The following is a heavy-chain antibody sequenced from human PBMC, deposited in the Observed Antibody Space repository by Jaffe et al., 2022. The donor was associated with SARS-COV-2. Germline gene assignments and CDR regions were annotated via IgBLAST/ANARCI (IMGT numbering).Heavy chain of an antibody. D-gene: IGHD4-4*01. Sequence: EVQLVESGGGLVQPGGSLRLSCAASGFSFGSFWMSWVRQSPGKGLEWVANIKQDGSEKHCVDSVKGRFTISRDNAKNSLYLQMNSLRAEDTAVYYCVRVARYSNGYGSDCWGQGTLVTVSS. CDR2: IKQDGSEK. CDR1: GFSFGSFW. CDR3: VRVARYSNGYGSDC. J-gene: IGHJ4*02. V-gene: IGHV3-7*04.